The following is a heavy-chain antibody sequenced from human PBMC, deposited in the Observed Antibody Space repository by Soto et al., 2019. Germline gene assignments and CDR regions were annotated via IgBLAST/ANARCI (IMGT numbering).Heavy chain of an antibody. D-gene: IGHD2-15*01. CDR2: ISAYNGNT. CDR3: ARDLGCSGGSCYSPDAFDI. CDR1: GYTFTSYG. Sequence: QVQLVQSGAEVKKPGASVKVSCKASGYTFTSYGISWVRQAPGQGLEWMGWISAYNGNTNYAQKLQGRVTMTTDTSTSTACMELRSLRSDDTAVYYCARDLGCSGGSCYSPDAFDIWGQGTMVTVSS. V-gene: IGHV1-18*01. J-gene: IGHJ3*02.